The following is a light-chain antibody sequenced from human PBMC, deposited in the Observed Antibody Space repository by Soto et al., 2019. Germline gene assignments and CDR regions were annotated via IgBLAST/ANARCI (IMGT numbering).Light chain of an antibody. J-gene: IGKJ4*01. CDR3: QQRTNWPLT. CDR1: QSIYDK. V-gene: IGKV3-15*01. Sequence: EIVMTQSPATLSVSPGERVSLSCRASQSIYDKLAWYQQKPGQTPRLLIYDASTRATGISGSFSGSGSGTDFTLTISRLDPEDFAVYYCQQRTNWPLTFGGGTKVDIK. CDR2: DAS.